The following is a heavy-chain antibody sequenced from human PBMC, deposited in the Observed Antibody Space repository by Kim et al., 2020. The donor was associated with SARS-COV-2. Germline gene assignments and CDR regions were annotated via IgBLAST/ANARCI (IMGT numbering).Heavy chain of an antibody. J-gene: IGHJ4*01. D-gene: IGHD3-10*01. CDR2: IYYSGST. CDR3: ARRRVRGPWGY. Sequence: SETLSLTCTVSGGSISSSSYYWGWIRQPPGKGLEWIGSIYYSGSTYYNPSLKSRVTISVDTSKNQFSLKLSSVTAADTAVYYCARRRVRGPWGYWGQGTLVTVSS. V-gene: IGHV4-39*01. CDR1: GGSISSSSYY.